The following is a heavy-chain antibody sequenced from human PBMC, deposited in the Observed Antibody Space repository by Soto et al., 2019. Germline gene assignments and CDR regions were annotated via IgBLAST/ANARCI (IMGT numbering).Heavy chain of an antibody. D-gene: IGHD6-19*01. J-gene: IGHJ4*02. Sequence: EVQLLESGGGLVQPGGSLRLSCAASGFTFSSYAMTWVRQAPGKGLEWVSVISGSGGSTYYADSVKGRLTISRDNSKNTLYLQMNSLRAEDTAVYYCASRSSGWYFDYWGQGTLVTVSS. CDR2: ISGSGGST. V-gene: IGHV3-23*01. CDR1: GFTFSSYA. CDR3: ASRSSGWYFDY.